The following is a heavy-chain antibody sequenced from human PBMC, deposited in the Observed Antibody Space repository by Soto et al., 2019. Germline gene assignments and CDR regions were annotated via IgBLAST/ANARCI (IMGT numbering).Heavy chain of an antibody. D-gene: IGHD3-3*01. CDR1: GYSFTSYL. J-gene: IGHJ4*02. Sequence: PGVSMKISCKGSGYSFTSYLSGWVRQMPGKGLEWMGIIYPGDSDTRYSPSFQGQVTISADKSISTAYLQWSSLKASDTAMYYCATVGFWSGSRSDVDYWGQGTLVTVSS. CDR2: IYPGDSDT. V-gene: IGHV5-51*01. CDR3: ATVGFWSGSRSDVDY.